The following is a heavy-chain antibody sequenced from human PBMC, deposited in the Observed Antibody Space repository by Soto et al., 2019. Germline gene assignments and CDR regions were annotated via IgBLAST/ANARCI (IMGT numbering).Heavy chain of an antibody. J-gene: IGHJ5*02. CDR2: IKQDGSER. V-gene: IGHV3-7*01. Sequence: GGSLRLSCAASGFTFSTYWMSWVRQAPGKGLEWVANIKQDGSERYYVDSVMGRFTISRDNAENSVYLQMSSLRVEDTAMYYCARYSGWYSYNWFDPWGQGTLVTVSS. CDR1: GFTFSTYW. CDR3: ARYSGWYSYNWFDP. D-gene: IGHD6-19*01.